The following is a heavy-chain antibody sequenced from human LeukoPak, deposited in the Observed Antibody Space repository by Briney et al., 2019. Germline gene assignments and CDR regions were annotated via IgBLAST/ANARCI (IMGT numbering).Heavy chain of an antibody. D-gene: IGHD1-26*01. CDR3: AKDGGTHFDH. Sequence: PGGSLRLSCAASGFTFRTSGMNWVRQAPRKGLEWVSYISSSGTTISYAQSVKGRFTITRDNAQNSLTLHMNTLRADDTAVYYCAKDGGTHFDHWGQGTLVTVSS. J-gene: IGHJ4*02. CDR1: GFTFRTSG. V-gene: IGHV3-48*01. CDR2: ISSSGTTI.